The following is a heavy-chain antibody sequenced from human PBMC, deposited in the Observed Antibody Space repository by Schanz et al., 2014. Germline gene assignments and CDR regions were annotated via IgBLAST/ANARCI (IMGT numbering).Heavy chain of an antibody. CDR1: GFTVSSNY. CDR2: IYSDGRT. CDR3: AKSCSSPSCSHGAFDI. D-gene: IGHD2-2*01. Sequence: EVQLVESGGGLIQPGGSLRLSCVASGFTVSSNYMSWVRQAPGKGLEWVSVIYSDGRTYYGDSVKGRFTISRDNSKNTLYLQMNSLRDEDTAMYYCAKSCSSPSCSHGAFDIWGQGTMVTVSS. V-gene: IGHV3-53*01. J-gene: IGHJ3*02.